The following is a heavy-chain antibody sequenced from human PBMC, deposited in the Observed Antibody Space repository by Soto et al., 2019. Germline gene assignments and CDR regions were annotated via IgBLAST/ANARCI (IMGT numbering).Heavy chain of an antibody. Sequence: NPSETLSLTCTVSGGSISSYYWSWIRQPPGKGLEWIGYIYYSGSTNYNPSLKSRVTISVDTSKNQFSLKLSSVTAADTAVYYCARDLSGSSAPPHPIYYYYGMDVWGQGTTVTVSS. J-gene: IGHJ6*02. V-gene: IGHV4-59*01. CDR3: ARDLSGSSAPPHPIYYYYGMDV. CDR2: IYYSGST. CDR1: GGSISSYY. D-gene: IGHD6-13*01.